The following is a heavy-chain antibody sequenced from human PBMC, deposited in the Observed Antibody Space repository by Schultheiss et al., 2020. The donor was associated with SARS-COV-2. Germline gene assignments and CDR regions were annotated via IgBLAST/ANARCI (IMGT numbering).Heavy chain of an antibody. CDR3: SIMYDSTWWGLDF. J-gene: IGHJ4*02. D-gene: IGHD6-13*01. Sequence: GSLRLSCAVNGGSLSDYNGTWIRQSPGRGLEWIGEINPSGSSSYNPSLKSRVFISVDTSKNHLSLKLTSVTAEDTAIYYCSIMYDSTWWGLDFWGQGTLVTVSS. V-gene: IGHV4-34*01. CDR2: INPSGSS. CDR1: GGSLSDYN.